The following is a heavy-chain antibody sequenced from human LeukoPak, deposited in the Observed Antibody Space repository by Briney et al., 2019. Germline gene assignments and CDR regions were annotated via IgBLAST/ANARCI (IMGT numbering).Heavy chain of an antibody. Sequence: PGGCVRLSCGASGFTFSSYWMHGVRGARGKGRVWVSRSKSDGRYTSYADSVKGGFTISGDNANNVLYVEMKSLGAEDRSVYYCALMATITRGWPLPSLPFDYWGQGTLATASS. CDR1: GFTFSSYW. CDR3: ALMATITRGWPLPSLPFDY. CDR2: SKSDGRYT. J-gene: IGHJ4*02. D-gene: IGHD5-24*01. V-gene: IGHV3-74*01.